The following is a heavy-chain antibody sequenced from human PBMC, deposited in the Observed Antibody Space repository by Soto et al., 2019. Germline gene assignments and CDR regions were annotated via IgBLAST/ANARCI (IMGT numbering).Heavy chain of an antibody. CDR2: IYYSGST. V-gene: IGHV4-59*01. CDR3: AKNEDHGSYYQGMDV. D-gene: IGHD4-17*01. Sequence: SETLSLTCTVSGGDINSYYWNWIRQPPGKGLEWIGYIYYSGSTNYNPSLKSRVTMSIDKSTNQFFLKLSSVTAADTAKYYCAKNEDHGSYYQGMDVWGQGTPVTV. J-gene: IGHJ6*02. CDR1: GGDINSYY.